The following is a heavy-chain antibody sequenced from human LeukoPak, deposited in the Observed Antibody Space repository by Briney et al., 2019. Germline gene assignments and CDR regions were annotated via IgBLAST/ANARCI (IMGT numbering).Heavy chain of an antibody. J-gene: IGHJ4*02. CDR2: IYPGDSDT. V-gene: IGHV5-51*01. Sequence: GESLKISCKTSGYSFTTYWIGWVRQMPGTGLEWMGIIYPGDSDTRYSPSFQGQVTISADKSISTAYLQWSSLKASDTAMYYCARLSATQWELLAFDYWGQGTLVTVSS. CDR1: GYSFTTYW. CDR3: ARLSATQWELLAFDY. D-gene: IGHD1-26*01.